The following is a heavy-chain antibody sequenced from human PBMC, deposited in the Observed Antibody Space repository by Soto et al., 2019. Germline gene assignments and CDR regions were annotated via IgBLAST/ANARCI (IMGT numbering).Heavy chain of an antibody. Sequence: PGGSLRLSCAASGFTFSSYSMNWVRQAPGKGLEWVSSISSSSSYIYYADSVKGRFTISRDNAKNSLYLQMNSLRAEDTAVYYCASGQFFDDYGDYDDAFDIWGQGTMVTVSS. J-gene: IGHJ3*02. CDR2: ISSSSSYI. D-gene: IGHD4-17*01. CDR3: ASGQFFDDYGDYDDAFDI. CDR1: GFTFSSYS. V-gene: IGHV3-21*01.